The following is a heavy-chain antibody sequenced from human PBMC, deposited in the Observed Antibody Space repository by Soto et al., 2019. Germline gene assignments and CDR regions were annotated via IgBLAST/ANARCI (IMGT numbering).Heavy chain of an antibody. CDR3: ARDLAREWRHWFDP. J-gene: IGHJ5*02. CDR2: IYYSGST. Sequence: SETLSLTCTVSGGSISSSSYYWGWIRQPPGKGLEWIGSIYYSGSTYYNPSLKSRVTISVDTSKNQFSLKLSSVTAADTAVYYCARDLAREWRHWFDPWGQGTLVTVSS. CDR1: GGSISSSSYY. V-gene: IGHV4-39*02. D-gene: IGHD3-3*01.